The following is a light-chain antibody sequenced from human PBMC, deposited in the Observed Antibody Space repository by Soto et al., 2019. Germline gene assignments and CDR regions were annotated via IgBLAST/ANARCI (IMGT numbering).Light chain of an antibody. J-gene: IGKJ2*01. V-gene: IGKV1-39*01. CDR2: AAS. CDR3: QQSYSTPPEYT. Sequence: DIQMTQSPSSLSASVGDRVTITCRAGQSISTYLNWYQQKPGKAPNLLIYAASNLQSGVPSRFSGSGSGTHFTLTTSSLQPGDSATYFCQQSYSTPPEYTFGQGTKLEIK. CDR1: QSISTY.